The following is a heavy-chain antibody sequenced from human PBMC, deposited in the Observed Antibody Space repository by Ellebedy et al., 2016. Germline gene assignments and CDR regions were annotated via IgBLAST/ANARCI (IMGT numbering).Heavy chain of an antibody. CDR1: GGSISSYY. J-gene: IGHJ4*02. CDR2: IYYSGST. Sequence: SETLSLTXTVSGGSISSYYWSWIRQPPGKGLEWIGYIYYSGSTNYNPSLKSRVTISVDTSKNQFSLKLSSVTAADTAVYYCARGQGYSIYYWGQGTLVTVSS. CDR3: ARGQGYSIYY. V-gene: IGHV4-59*01. D-gene: IGHD6-13*01.